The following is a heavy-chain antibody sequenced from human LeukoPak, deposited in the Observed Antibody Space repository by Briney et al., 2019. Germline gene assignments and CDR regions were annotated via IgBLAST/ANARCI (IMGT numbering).Heavy chain of an antibody. CDR3: ARQDCSGGSCYRAETGMDV. CDR2: ISKDGSST. CDR1: GFTFSSYW. V-gene: IGHV3-74*01. D-gene: IGHD2-15*01. J-gene: IGHJ6*02. Sequence: PGGSLRLSCAASGFTFSSYWMHWVRQAPGKGLVWVSRISKDGSSTYYADSVKGRFTISRDNAKNTLYLQMNSLRAEDTAVYYCARQDCSGGSCYRAETGMDVWGQGTTVTVSS.